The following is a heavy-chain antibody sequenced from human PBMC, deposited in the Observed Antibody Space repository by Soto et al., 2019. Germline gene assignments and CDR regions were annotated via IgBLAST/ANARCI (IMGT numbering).Heavy chain of an antibody. CDR1: GFTVSGNY. Sequence: EVQLVETGGGLIQPGGSLRLSCAASGFTVSGNYMSWVRQAPGKGLEWVSVIYNGGGTYYADSVKGRFTISRDNSKNTLYLQMNSLSAVDTAVYYCASTRASYYDYWGQGTLVTVSS. V-gene: IGHV3-53*02. CDR3: ASTRASYYDY. J-gene: IGHJ4*02. CDR2: IYNGGGT.